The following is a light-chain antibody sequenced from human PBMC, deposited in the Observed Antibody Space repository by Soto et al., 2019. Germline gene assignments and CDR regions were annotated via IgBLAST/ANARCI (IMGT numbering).Light chain of an antibody. V-gene: IGLV2-8*01. J-gene: IGLJ3*02. Sequence: QCALTQPPSASGSPGQSVTISCTGTSSDVGGYNSVSWYQQHPGRAPKLLIFEVNKRPSGVPDRFSASKSDNTASLTVSGLQAEDEANYYCTSYAGSRNLVFGGGTKLTVL. CDR1: SSDVGGYNS. CDR2: EVN. CDR3: TSYAGSRNLV.